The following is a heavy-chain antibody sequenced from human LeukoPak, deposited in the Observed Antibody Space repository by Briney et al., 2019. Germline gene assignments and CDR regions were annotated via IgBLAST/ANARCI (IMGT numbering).Heavy chain of an antibody. J-gene: IGHJ4*02. V-gene: IGHV4-4*02. D-gene: IGHD4-17*01. CDR1: GGSISSSNW. CDR2: IYHSGST. Sequence: SETLSLTCAVSGGSISSSNWWSWVRPPPGKGLEWIGEIYHSGSTNYNPSLKSRVTISVDKSKNQFSLKLSSVTAADTAVYYCASDLHDYGDRDWWGQGTLVTVSS. CDR3: ASDLHDYGDRDW.